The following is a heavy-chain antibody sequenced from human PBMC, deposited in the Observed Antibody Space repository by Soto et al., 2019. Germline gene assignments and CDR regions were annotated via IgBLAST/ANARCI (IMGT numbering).Heavy chain of an antibody. D-gene: IGHD2-2*02. J-gene: IGHJ3*02. Sequence: GASVKVSCKASGYTFTSYGISWVRQAPGQGLGWMGWISAYSGNTNYARDLQGRVTMTTDTSTSTAYMDLRSLRSDDTAVYYCARDRGYQLLHPDAFDIWGQGTMVTVSS. V-gene: IGHV1-18*01. CDR1: GYTFTSYG. CDR2: ISAYSGNT. CDR3: ARDRGYQLLHPDAFDI.